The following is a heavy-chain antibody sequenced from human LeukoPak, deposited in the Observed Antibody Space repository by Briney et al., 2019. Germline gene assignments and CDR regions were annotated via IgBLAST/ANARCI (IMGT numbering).Heavy chain of an antibody. CDR2: INHSGST. D-gene: IGHD6-13*01. CDR3: ARAAAGTLDY. Sequence: PSETLSLTCTVSGGSIRSSSYYWGWIRQPPGKGLEWIGEINHSGSTNYNPSLKSRVTISVDTSKNQFSLKLSSVTAADTAVYYCARAAAGTLDYWGQGTLVTVSS. V-gene: IGHV4-39*07. CDR1: GGSIRSSSYY. J-gene: IGHJ4*02.